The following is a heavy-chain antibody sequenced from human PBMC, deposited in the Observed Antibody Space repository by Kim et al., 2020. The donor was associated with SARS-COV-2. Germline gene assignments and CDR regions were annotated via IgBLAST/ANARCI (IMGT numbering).Heavy chain of an antibody. J-gene: IGHJ6*02. D-gene: IGHD3-10*01. CDR3: AGCGETVYYGMDV. CDR2: IYYSGST. V-gene: IGHV4-39*01. CDR1: GGSISSSSYY. Sequence: SETLSLTCTVSGGSISSSSYYWGWIRQPPGKGLEWIGSIYYSGSTYYNPSLKSRVTISVDTSKNQFSLKLSSVTAADTAVYYCAGCGETVYYGMDVWGQGTTVTVSS.